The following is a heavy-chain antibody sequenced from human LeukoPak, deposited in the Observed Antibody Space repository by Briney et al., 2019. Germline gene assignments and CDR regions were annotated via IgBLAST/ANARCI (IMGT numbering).Heavy chain of an antibody. D-gene: IGHD3-16*01. V-gene: IGHV6-1*01. J-gene: IGHJ5*02. CDR1: GDSISSDNTG. CDR2: TYYRSKWYN. Sequence: SQTLSLTCAISGDSISSDNTGWNWIRQSPSRGLEWLGRTYYRSKWYNDYAVSVNSRITINPDTSKNQFSLQLNSVTPEDTAVYYCTRGGGAITTWGQGTLVTVSS. CDR3: TRGGGAITT.